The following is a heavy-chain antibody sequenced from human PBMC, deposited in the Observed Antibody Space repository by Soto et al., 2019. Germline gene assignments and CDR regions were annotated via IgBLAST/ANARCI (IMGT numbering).Heavy chain of an antibody. CDR2: ISYDGGDK. CDR3: ARDPGYSYGNT. CDR1: GFTFSSYT. D-gene: IGHD5-18*01. J-gene: IGHJ5*02. Sequence: GGSLSLSCAASGFTFSSYTMHWVRQTPGRGLEWVADISYDGGDKYYADSVKGRFTISRDNSKNTLYLQMNSLRAEDTSVYYCARDPGYSYGNTWGQGTLVTVSS. V-gene: IGHV3-30-3*01.